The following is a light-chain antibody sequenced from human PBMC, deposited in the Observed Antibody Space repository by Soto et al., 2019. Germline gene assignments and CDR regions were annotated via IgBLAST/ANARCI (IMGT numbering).Light chain of an antibody. J-gene: IGLJ3*02. CDR3: QSYDATNQV. Sequence: NFMLTQPHSVSESPGKTVIISCTRSSGSIASNYLQWYQQRPGSSPTTVVYEDNQRPSGVPARFSGSIDSSSNSASLTISGLETEDEADYCCQSYDATNQVFGGGTKLTVL. V-gene: IGLV6-57*01. CDR2: EDN. CDR1: SGSIASNY.